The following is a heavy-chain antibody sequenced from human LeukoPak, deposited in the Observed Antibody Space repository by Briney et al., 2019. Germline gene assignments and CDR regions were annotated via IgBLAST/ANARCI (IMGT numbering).Heavy chain of an antibody. CDR2: ISGSGGGT. Sequence: GGSLRLSCAASGFTSSSYAMSWVRQAPGKGLEWVSGISGSGGGTYYADSVKGRFTISRDNSKNTLYLQMNSLRAEDTAVYYCARGRGALDYWGQGTLVTVSS. CDR3: ARGRGALDY. V-gene: IGHV3-23*01. J-gene: IGHJ4*02. D-gene: IGHD3-10*01. CDR1: GFTSSSYA.